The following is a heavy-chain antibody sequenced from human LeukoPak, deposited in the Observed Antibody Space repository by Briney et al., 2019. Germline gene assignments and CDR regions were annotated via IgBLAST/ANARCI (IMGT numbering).Heavy chain of an antibody. CDR2: ISGSGGST. D-gene: IGHD3-10*01. V-gene: IGHV3-23*01. Sequence: GGSLRLSCAASGFTFSSYAMSWVRQAPGKGLEWVSAISGSGGSTYYADSVKGRFTISRDNSKNTLHLQMNSLRAEDTAVYYCAKIAVRGVIINYFDYWGQGTLVTVSS. J-gene: IGHJ4*02. CDR1: GFTFSSYA. CDR3: AKIAVRGVIINYFDY.